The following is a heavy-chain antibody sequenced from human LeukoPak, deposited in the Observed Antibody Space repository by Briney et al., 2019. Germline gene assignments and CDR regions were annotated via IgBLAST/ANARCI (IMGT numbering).Heavy chain of an antibody. CDR1: GFTFSSYS. D-gene: IGHD6-13*01. Sequence: GGSLRLSCAASGFTFSSYSMNWVRQAPGKGLEWVSSISSSSSCIYYADSVKGRFTISRDNAKNSLYLQMNSLRAEDTAVYYCARGRIAAAEDAFDIWGQGTMVTVSS. CDR3: ARGRIAAAEDAFDI. CDR2: ISSSSSCI. V-gene: IGHV3-21*01. J-gene: IGHJ3*02.